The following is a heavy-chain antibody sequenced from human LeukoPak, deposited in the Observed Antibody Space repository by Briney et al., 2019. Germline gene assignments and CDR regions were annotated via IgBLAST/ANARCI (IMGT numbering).Heavy chain of an antibody. D-gene: IGHD3-16*02. V-gene: IGHV4-59*01. CDR2: ISYSGST. CDR3: ARYIWGSYPTFEDY. Sequence: SETLSLTCTVSGGSISSYYWSWIRQPPGKGLEWIGYISYSGSTNYNPSLKSRVTISVDTSKNQFSLKLSSVTAADTAVYYCARYIWGSYPTFEDYWGQGTLVTVSS. CDR1: GGSISSYY. J-gene: IGHJ4*02.